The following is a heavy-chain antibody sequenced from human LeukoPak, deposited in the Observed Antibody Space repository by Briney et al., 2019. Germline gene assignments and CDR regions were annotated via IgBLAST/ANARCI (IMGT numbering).Heavy chain of an antibody. Sequence: GGSLRLSCAASGFTFTSHAMNWIRQAPGKGLEWVSAISGSGNSTYYADSVKGRFAISRDNSKNTLSLQMNSLGAEDTAVYYCAVTCNWNYKEDAFDVWGRGTMVTVSS. J-gene: IGHJ3*01. CDR1: GFTFTSHA. CDR3: AVTCNWNYKEDAFDV. V-gene: IGHV3-23*01. D-gene: IGHD1-7*01. CDR2: ISGSGNST.